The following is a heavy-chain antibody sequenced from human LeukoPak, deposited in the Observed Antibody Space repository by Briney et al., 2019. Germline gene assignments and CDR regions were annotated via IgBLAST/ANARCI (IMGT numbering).Heavy chain of an antibody. CDR1: GFTFSSYA. Sequence: GGSLRLSCAASGFTFSSYAMSWVRQAPGKGLEWVSAISGSGGSKYYADSVKGRFTISRDNSRNTLYLQMNSLRAEDTAVYYCAKKPRDYFDYWVQGTLVTVFS. J-gene: IGHJ4*02. V-gene: IGHV3-23*01. CDR2: ISGSGGSK. CDR3: AKKPRDYFDY.